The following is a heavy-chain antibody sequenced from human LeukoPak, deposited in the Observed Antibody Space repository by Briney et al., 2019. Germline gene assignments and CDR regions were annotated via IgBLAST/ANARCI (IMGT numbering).Heavy chain of an antibody. V-gene: IGHV3-48*04. D-gene: IGHD3-22*01. Sequence: GGSLRLSCAASGFTFSSYSMNWVRQAPGKGLEWVSYISTSSSIIYYADSVKGRFTISRDNAKNSLYLQVNTLRAEDTAVYFCAVMSNYYDSSAYYPFNHWGQGTLVTVSS. CDR2: ISTSSSII. J-gene: IGHJ4*02. CDR1: GFTFSSYS. CDR3: AVMSNYYDSSAYYPFNH.